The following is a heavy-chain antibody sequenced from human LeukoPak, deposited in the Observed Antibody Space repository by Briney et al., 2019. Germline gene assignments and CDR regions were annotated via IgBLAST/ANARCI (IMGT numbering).Heavy chain of an antibody. CDR2: ISGSGGST. CDR1: GFTFSSYA. CDR3: AREASRGYSGYGLFDY. V-gene: IGHV3-23*01. D-gene: IGHD5-12*01. Sequence: GGSLRLSCAAFGFTFSSYAMSWVRQAPGKGLEWVSAISGSGGSTYYADSVKGRFTISRDNSKNTLYLQMNSLRAEDTAVYYCAREASRGYSGYGLFDYWGQGTLVTVSS. J-gene: IGHJ4*02.